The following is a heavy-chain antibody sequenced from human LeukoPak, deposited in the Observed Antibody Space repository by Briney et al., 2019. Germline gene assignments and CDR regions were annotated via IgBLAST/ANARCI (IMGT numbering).Heavy chain of an antibody. CDR3: AREGKPGALDY. CDR1: GFTFSSYW. D-gene: IGHD1-26*01. J-gene: IGHJ4*02. Sequence: GRSLTLSCAASGFTFSSYWMSWVRPAPGKGLEWVANIKQDGSEKYYVDSVKGRFTISRDNAKNSLYLQMNSLRAEDTAVYYCAREGKPGALDYWGEGTLVTVSS. V-gene: IGHV3-7*01. CDR2: IKQDGSEK.